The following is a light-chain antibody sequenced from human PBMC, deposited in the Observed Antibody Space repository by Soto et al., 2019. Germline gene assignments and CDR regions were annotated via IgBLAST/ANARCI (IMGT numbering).Light chain of an antibody. CDR3: GSCASSSPWV. J-gene: IGLJ2*01. Sequence: QSVLTQPASVSGSPGQSITISCTGTSSDVGGYNYVSWYQQYPGKAPKLMIYDVTNRPSGVSNRFSGSKSGNTASLTISGLQAEDEADYYCGSCASSSPWVFGGGTKLTVL. V-gene: IGLV2-14*01. CDR1: SSDVGGYNY. CDR2: DVT.